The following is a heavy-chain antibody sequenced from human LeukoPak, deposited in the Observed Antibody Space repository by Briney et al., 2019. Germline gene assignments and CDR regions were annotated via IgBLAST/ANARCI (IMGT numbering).Heavy chain of an antibody. CDR2: INPSGGST. D-gene: IGHD5-12*01. V-gene: IGHV1-46*01. CDR1: GYTFTSYY. Sequence: ASVKVSCKASGYTFTSYYMHWVRQAPGQGLEWMGIINPSGGSTSYAQKFQGRVTMTRNTSISTAYMELSSLRSEDTAVYYCASPRYSGYDPTFSYSSGWSQSYYYGMDVWGQGTTVTVSS. J-gene: IGHJ6*02. CDR3: ASPRYSGYDPTFSYSSGWSQSYYYGMDV.